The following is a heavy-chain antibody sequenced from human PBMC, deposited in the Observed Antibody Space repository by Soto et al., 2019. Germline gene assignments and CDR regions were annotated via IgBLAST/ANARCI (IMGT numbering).Heavy chain of an antibody. CDR1: GFTFTSSA. CDR3: VRDTRFYFDSSGQHY. J-gene: IGHJ4*02. D-gene: IGHD3-22*01. Sequence: RASVKVSCKASGFTFTSSAMQWVRQARGQRLEWIGWIVVGSGNTNYAQKFQERVNITRDMSTSTAYMELSSLRSEDTAVYYCVRDTRFYFDSSGQHYWGQGTLVTVSS. V-gene: IGHV1-58*02. CDR2: IVVGSGNT.